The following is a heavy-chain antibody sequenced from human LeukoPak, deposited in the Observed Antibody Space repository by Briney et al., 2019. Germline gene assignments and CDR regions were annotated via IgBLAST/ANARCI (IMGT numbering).Heavy chain of an antibody. CDR1: GFTFDDYA. V-gene: IGHV3-9*03. CDR2: ISWNSGNI. D-gene: IGHD1-1*01. J-gene: IGHJ5*02. Sequence: ARSLRLSCAASGFTFDDYAMHWVRQAPGKGLEWVSGISWNSGNIGYADSVKGRFTISRDNAKNSLYLQMNSLRAEDMALYYCAKGTTGTTGDWFDPWGQGTLVTVSS. CDR3: AKGTTGTTGDWFDP.